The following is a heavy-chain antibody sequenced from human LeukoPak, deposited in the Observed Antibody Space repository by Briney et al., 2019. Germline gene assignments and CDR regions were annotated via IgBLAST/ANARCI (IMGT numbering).Heavy chain of an antibody. CDR1: GFTFSSYA. CDR2: ISGSGGST. Sequence: GGSLRLSCAASGFTFSSYAMSWVRQAPGKGLEWVSAISGSGGSTYYADSVKGRFTISRDNSKNTLYLQMNSLRAEDTAVYCCANVGAAGTGGGFDYWGQGTLVTVSS. CDR3: ANVGAAGTGGGFDY. V-gene: IGHV3-23*01. J-gene: IGHJ4*02. D-gene: IGHD6-13*01.